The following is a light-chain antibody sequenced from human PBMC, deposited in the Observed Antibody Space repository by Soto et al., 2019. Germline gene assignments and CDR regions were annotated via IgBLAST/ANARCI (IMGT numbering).Light chain of an antibody. J-gene: IGLJ1*01. CDR3: SAYTVSRTYV. CDR1: SSDVGAYNF. Sequence: QSVLTQPASVSGSPGQSITISCTGTSSDVGAYNFVSWHQQHPGKAPKLMIYNVYDRPSGISYRFSGSKSGNTASLTISGLQGEDEAYYYCSAYTVSRTYVLGNGTKVTV. CDR2: NVY. V-gene: IGLV2-14*03.